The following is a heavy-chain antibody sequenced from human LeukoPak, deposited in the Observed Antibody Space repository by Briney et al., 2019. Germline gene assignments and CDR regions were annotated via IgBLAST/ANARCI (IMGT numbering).Heavy chain of an antibody. J-gene: IGHJ6*02. V-gene: IGHV1-18*01. CDR1: GYTFTSYG. D-gene: IGHD3-10*01. CDR3: ASDKKLWFGELYGMDV. Sequence: ASVKVSCKASGYTFTSYGISWVRQAPGQGLEWMGWISAYNGNTNYAQKLQGRVTMTTDTSTSTAYMELSSLRSENTAVYYCASDKKLWFGELYGMDVWGQGTTVTVSS. CDR2: ISAYNGNT.